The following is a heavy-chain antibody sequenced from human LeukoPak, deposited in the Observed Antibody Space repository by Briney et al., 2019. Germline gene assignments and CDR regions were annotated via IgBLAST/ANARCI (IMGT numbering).Heavy chain of an antibody. J-gene: IGHJ6*02. CDR3: ARHGLPGRNSVGYYRSFFYYGMDV. CDR2: IFPGDSAT. V-gene: IGHV5-51*01. D-gene: IGHD3-22*01. Sequence: GESLKISCEGSGYSFSHYWIGWVRQMPGKGLEWMGIIFPGDSATEYSPSLQGRVTISADKSISTAYLQWSSLKASDAAIYYCARHGLPGRNSVGYYRSFFYYGMDVWGQGTTVTASS. CDR1: GYSFSHYW.